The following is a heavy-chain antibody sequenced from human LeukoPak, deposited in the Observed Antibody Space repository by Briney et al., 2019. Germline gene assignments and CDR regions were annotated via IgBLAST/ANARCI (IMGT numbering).Heavy chain of an antibody. J-gene: IGHJ4*02. V-gene: IGHV1-18*01. Sequence: ASVKVSCKASGYIFTSYGISWVRQAPGQGLEWMGWISAYNGNTNHAQNFQGRVTVTTETSTSTAYMELRSLRSDDTAVYYCAREGGYCSSTTCYFDSWGQGTLVTVSS. D-gene: IGHD2-2*01. CDR3: AREGGYCSSTTCYFDS. CDR2: ISAYNGNT. CDR1: GYIFTSYG.